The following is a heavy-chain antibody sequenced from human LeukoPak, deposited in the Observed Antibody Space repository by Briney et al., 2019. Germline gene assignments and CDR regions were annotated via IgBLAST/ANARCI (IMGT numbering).Heavy chain of an antibody. CDR3: ARDRDPYYYGSGSQSWFDP. D-gene: IGHD3-10*01. CDR2: ISSSSYI. J-gene: IGHJ5*02. Sequence: GGSLRLSCAASGFTFSSYSMNWVRQAPGKGLEWVSSISSSSYIYYADSVKGRFTISRDNAKNSLYLQMNSLRAEDTALYYCARDRDPYYYGSGSQSWFDPWGQGTLVTVSS. V-gene: IGHV3-21*04. CDR1: GFTFSSYS.